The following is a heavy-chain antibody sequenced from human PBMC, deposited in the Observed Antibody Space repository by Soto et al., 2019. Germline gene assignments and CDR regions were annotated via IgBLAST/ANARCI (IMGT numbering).Heavy chain of an antibody. Sequence: QVHLLLQSGAEVKKPGSSVKVSCKASGGTPSNSAISWVRQAPGQGLEWMGGIIPVFGLVKYAQHFQVRVTITADESTNTAYMELSSLRPEDTAVYYCAGGRIVVVGSRAYSGMDVWGQGTTVTVSS. CDR1: GGTPSNSA. CDR3: AGGRIVVVGSRAYSGMDV. V-gene: IGHV1-69*01. D-gene: IGHD3-22*01. J-gene: IGHJ6*02. CDR2: IIPVFGLV.